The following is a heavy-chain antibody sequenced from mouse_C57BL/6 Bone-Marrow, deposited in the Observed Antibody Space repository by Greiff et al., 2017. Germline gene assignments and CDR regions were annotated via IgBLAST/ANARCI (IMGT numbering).Heavy chain of an antibody. CDR3: TTVVDY. Sequence: EVQLQQSGAELVRPGASVKLSCTASGFNFKDDYMHWVKQRPEQGLEWIGWIDPENGDTEYASKFQGKATITADTSSNTAYLQLSSLTSKDTAVYSCTTVVDYWGQGTALTVTA. CDR1: GFNFKDDY. J-gene: IGHJ2*01. V-gene: IGHV14-4*01. CDR2: IDPENGDT.